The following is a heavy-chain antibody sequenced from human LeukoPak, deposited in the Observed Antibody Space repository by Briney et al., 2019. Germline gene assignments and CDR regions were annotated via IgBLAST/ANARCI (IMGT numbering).Heavy chain of an antibody. CDR2: INHSGST. D-gene: IGHD3-10*01. CDR1: GGSFSGYY. J-gene: IGHJ4*02. Sequence: PSESLSLTCAVYGGSFSGYYWSWIRQPPGKGLEWIGEINHSGSTNYNPSLKSRVTISVDTSKNQFSLKLSSVTAADTAVYYCARGGMWYYYGSGSYRPPDYWGQGTLVTVSS. V-gene: IGHV4-34*01. CDR3: ARGGMWYYYGSGSYRPPDY.